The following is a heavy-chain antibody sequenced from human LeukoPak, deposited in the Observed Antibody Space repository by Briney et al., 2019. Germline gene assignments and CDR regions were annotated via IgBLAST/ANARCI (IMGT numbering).Heavy chain of an antibody. V-gene: IGHV1-46*01. CDR2: INSSGDIT. CDR1: GYTFTSYY. Sequence: ASVKVSCKASGYTFTSYYIHWVRQAPGQGLEWMGIINSSGDITRYAQKFQGRVTMTRDTSTSTVYTELSSLRSEDTAVYYCARDYSSSWPRRDFDYWGQGTLVTVSS. J-gene: IGHJ4*02. CDR3: ARDYSSSWPRRDFDY. D-gene: IGHD6-13*01.